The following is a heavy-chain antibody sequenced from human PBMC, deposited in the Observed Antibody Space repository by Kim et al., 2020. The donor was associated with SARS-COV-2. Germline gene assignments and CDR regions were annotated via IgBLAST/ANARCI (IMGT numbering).Heavy chain of an antibody. J-gene: IGHJ5*02. CDR2: ISSSSTI. D-gene: IGHD3-10*01. CDR3: ARASLWFGELSWFDP. Sequence: GGSLRLSCAASGFTFSSYSMNWVRQAPGKGLEWVSYISSSSTIYYADSVKGRFTISRDNAKNSLYLQMNSLRDEDTAVYYCARASLWFGELSWFDPWGQGTLVTVSS. V-gene: IGHV3-48*02. CDR1: GFTFSSYS.